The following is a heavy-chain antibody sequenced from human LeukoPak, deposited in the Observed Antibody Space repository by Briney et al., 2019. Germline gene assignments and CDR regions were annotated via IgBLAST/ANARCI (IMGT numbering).Heavy chain of an antibody. D-gene: IGHD3-10*01. CDR1: GTPFSGYY. V-gene: IGHV4-34*01. J-gene: IGHJ4*02. CDR2: INHSGST. Sequence: SETLSLTCAVYGTPFSGYYWSWIRQPPGKGLEWIGEINHSGSTNYNPSLKSRVTMSVDTSKKQFSLKLSSVTAADTAVYYCASLYRFGLTKFDYWGQGTLVTVSS. CDR3: ASLYRFGLTKFDY.